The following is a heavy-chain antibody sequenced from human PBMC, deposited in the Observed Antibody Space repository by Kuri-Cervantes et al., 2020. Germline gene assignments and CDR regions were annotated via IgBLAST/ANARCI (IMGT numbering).Heavy chain of an antibody. CDR2: IKSKTDGGTT. D-gene: IGHD2-15*01. V-gene: IGHV3-15*01. CDR3: AKSGPGYCSGGSCPGDAFDI. CDR1: GFTFSDAW. Sequence: SLKISCAASGFTFSDAWMSWVRQAPGKGLEWVGRIKSKTDGGTTDYAAPVKGRFTISRDDSNNMLHLQMNSLRAEDTAVYYCAKSGPGYCSGGSCPGDAFDIWGQGTMVTVSS. J-gene: IGHJ3*02.